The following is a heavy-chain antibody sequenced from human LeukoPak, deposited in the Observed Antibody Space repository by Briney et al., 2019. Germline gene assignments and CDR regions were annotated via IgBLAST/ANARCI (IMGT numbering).Heavy chain of an antibody. D-gene: IGHD4-17*01. CDR2: VWYDGSNK. CDR3: ARDPGYGDYSYYFDY. Sequence: PGGSLRLSCAASGFTFSSYGMHWVRQAPGKGLKWVAVVWYDGSNKYYADSVKGRFTISRDNSKNTLYLQMNSLRAEDTAVYYCARDPGYGDYSYYFDYWGQGTLVTVSS. V-gene: IGHV3-33*01. CDR1: GFTFSSYG. J-gene: IGHJ4*02.